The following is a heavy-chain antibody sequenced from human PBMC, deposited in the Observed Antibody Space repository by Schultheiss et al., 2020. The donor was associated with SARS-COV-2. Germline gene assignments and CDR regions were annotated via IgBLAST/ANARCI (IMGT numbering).Heavy chain of an antibody. CDR2: ISYDGSNK. CDR3: ARGYGYGPQGVFVLWY. CDR1: GFTFSSYG. V-gene: IGHV3-30*03. J-gene: IGHJ4*02. D-gene: IGHD5-18*01. Sequence: GGSLRLSCAASGFTFSSYGMHWVRQAPGKGLEWVAVISYDGSNKYYADSVKGRFTISRDNSKNTLYLQMNSLRAEDTAVYYCARGYGYGPQGVFVLWYWGQGTLVTVSS.